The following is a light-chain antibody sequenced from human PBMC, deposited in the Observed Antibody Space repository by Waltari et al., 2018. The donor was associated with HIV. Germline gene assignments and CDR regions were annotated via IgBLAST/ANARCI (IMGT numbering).Light chain of an antibody. V-gene: IGLV1-51*01. J-gene: IGLJ3*02. CDR2: DND. CDR1: SPNLGHNQ. CDR3: GTWDTSLNVWV. Sequence: QSVLTQPPSVSAAPGQKVTISCSGSSPNLGHNQLCWYQHLPGTAPKLLIYDNDRRPSGIPDRFSGSKSGTSATLGVSGLQTGDEADYYCGTWDTSLNVWVFGEGTKLTVL.